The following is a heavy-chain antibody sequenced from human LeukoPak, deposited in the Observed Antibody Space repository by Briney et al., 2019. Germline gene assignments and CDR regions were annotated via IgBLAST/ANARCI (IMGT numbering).Heavy chain of an antibody. Sequence: SGPTLVKPTQTLTLTCTFSGFSLSTSRVGVGWIRQPPGKALEWLAFIYWSDDKRCSPSLKSRLTITKDTSKNLVVLTMTNMDPVDTATYYCARTISVVRGIIRENDYWGQGTLVIVSS. CDR3: ARTISVVRGIIRENDY. CDR2: IYWSDDK. D-gene: IGHD3-10*01. J-gene: IGHJ4*02. CDR1: GFSLSTSRVG. V-gene: IGHV2-5*01.